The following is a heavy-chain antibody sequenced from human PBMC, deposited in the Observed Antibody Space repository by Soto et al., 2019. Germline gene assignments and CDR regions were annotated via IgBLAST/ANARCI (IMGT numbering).Heavy chain of an antibody. CDR2: ISGSGGST. CDR1: GFTFSSYA. J-gene: IGHJ4*02. V-gene: IGHV3-23*01. D-gene: IGHD6-6*01. CDR3: AKESIAARPVLVRGYPFDY. Sequence: GSLRLSCAASGFTFSSYAMSWVRQAPGKGLEWVSAISGSGGSTYYADSVKGRFTISRDNSKDTLYLQMNSLRAEDTAVFYCAKESIAARPVLVRGYPFDYWGQGTLVTVSS.